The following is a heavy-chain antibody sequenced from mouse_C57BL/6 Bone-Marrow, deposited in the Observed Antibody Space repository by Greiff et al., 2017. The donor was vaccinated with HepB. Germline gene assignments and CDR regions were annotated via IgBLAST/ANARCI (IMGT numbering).Heavy chain of an antibody. CDR1: GYTFTSYW. Sequence: VQLQQSGTVLARPGASVKMSCKTSGYTFTSYWIHWVKQRPGQGLEWIGAIYPGNSDTSYNQKFKGKAKLTAVTSASTAYMELSSLTNEDSAVYYCTTQEGFITTVVAHFDYWGQGTTLTVSS. V-gene: IGHV1-5*01. CDR3: TTQEGFITTVVAHFDY. J-gene: IGHJ2*01. D-gene: IGHD1-1*01. CDR2: IYPGNSDT.